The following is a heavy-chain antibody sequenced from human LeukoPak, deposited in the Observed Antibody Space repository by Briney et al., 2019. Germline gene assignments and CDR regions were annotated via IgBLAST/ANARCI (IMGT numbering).Heavy chain of an antibody. J-gene: IGHJ4*02. CDR1: GFTFSSYA. V-gene: IGHV3-23*01. D-gene: IGHD6-13*01. CDR3: AKEAVAAAGPFDY. CDR2: ISGSGGSI. Sequence: GGSLRLSCAASGFTFSSYAMSWVRQAPAKGLEWVSSISGSGGSIYYADSVKGRFTISRDNSKSTLYLQMNGLRAEDTAIYYCAKEAVAAAGPFDYWGQGTLVTVSS.